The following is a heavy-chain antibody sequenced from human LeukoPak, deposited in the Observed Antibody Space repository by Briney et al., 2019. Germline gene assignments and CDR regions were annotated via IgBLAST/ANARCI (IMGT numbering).Heavy chain of an antibody. CDR1: GGSISSGSYY. J-gene: IGHJ5*02. V-gene: IGHV4-61*02. CDR2: IYTSGST. Sequence: SETLSLTCTVSGGSISSGSYYWSWIRQPAGKGLEWIGRIYTSGSTNYNPSLKSRVTISVDTSKNQFSLKLSSVTAADTAVYYCARDHGITIFGVLPGAFDPWGQGTLVTVSS. D-gene: IGHD3-3*01. CDR3: ARDHGITIFGVLPGAFDP.